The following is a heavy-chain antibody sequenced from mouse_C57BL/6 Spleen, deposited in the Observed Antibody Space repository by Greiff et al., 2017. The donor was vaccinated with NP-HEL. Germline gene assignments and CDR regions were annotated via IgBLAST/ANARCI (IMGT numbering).Heavy chain of an antibody. J-gene: IGHJ2*01. CDR2: INPGSGGT. CDR1: GYAFTNYL. CDR3: ARSRGGRNYFDY. V-gene: IGHV1-54*01. Sequence: VQRVESGAELVRPGTSVKVSCKASGYAFTNYLIEWVKQRPGQGLEWIGVINPGSGGTNYNEKFKGKATLTADKSSSTAYMQLSSLTSEDSAVYFCARSRGGRNYFDYWGQGTTLTVSS.